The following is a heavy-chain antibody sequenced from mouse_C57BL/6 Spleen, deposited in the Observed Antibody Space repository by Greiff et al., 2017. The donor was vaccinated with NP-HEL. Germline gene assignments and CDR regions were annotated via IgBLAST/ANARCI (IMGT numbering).Heavy chain of an antibody. CDR2: IDPNSGGT. J-gene: IGHJ3*01. CDR1: GYTFTSYW. V-gene: IGHV1-72*01. Sequence: QVQLKQPGAELVKPGASVKLSCKASGYTFTSYWMHWVKQRPGRGLEWIGRIDPNSGGTKYNEKFKSKATLTVDKPSSTAYMQLSSLTSEDSAVYYCAGGDSSGYSAWFAYWGQGTLVTVSA. D-gene: IGHD3-2*02. CDR3: AGGDSSGYSAWFAY.